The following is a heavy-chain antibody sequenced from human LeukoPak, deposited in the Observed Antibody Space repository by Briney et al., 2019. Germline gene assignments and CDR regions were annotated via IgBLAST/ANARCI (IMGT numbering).Heavy chain of an antibody. CDR2: ISSSSTI. J-gene: IGHJ4*02. V-gene: IGHV3-48*01. CDR1: GFTFSSYS. Sequence: PGGSLRLSCAASGFTFSSYSMNWVRQAPGKGLEWVSYISSSSTIYYADSVKGRFTISRDNAKNSLYLQMNSLRAEDTAVYYCARGEVYFDYWGQGTLVTVSS. CDR3: ARGEVYFDY.